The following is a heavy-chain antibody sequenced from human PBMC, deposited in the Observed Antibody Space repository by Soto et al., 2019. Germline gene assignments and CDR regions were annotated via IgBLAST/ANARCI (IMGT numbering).Heavy chain of an antibody. D-gene: IGHD2-2*02. Sequence: GASVKVSCKVSGYTLTELSMHWVRQAPGKGLEWMGGFDPEDGETIYAQKFQGRVTMTEDTSTDTAYMELSSLRSEDTAVYYCATVGYCSSTSCYNFDYWGQGTLVTVS. CDR1: GYTLTELS. CDR2: FDPEDGET. J-gene: IGHJ4*02. V-gene: IGHV1-24*01. CDR3: ATVGYCSSTSCYNFDY.